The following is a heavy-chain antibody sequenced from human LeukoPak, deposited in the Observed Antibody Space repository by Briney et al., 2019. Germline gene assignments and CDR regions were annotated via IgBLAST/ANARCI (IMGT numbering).Heavy chain of an antibody. D-gene: IGHD3-22*01. J-gene: IGHJ4*02. Sequence: GGSLRLSCAASGFTVSSYAMHWVRQAPGKGLEWVAVISYDGSNKYYADSVKGRFTISRDNSKNTLYLQMNSLRAEDTAVYYCARELYYYDSSGYLDYWGQGTLVTVSS. V-gene: IGHV3-30-3*01. CDR3: ARELYYYDSSGYLDY. CDR1: GFTVSSYA. CDR2: ISYDGSNK.